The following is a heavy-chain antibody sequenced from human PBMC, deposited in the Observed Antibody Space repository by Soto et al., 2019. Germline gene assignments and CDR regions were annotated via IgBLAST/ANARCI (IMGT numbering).Heavy chain of an antibody. CDR1: GFTFSSYW. CDR3: ARERYYYGSGDY. Sequence: EVQVVESGGGLVQPGGSLRLSCAASGFTFSSYWMSWVRQAPGKGLEWVANIKEDGSEKNYVDSVKGQFTISRDNAKNSLYLQMKSLRAGDTAVYYCARERYYYGSGDYWGQGTLVTVSS. V-gene: IGHV3-7*01. D-gene: IGHD3-10*01. J-gene: IGHJ4*02. CDR2: IKEDGSEK.